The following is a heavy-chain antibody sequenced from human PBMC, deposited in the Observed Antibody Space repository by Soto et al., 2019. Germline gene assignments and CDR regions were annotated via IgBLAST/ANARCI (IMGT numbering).Heavy chain of an antibody. V-gene: IGHV1-46*01. CDR2: INPKTGTT. CDR1: GYTFTNYY. CDR3: ARVLEGRYYDESSGY. Sequence: QVQLVQSGAEVKKPGASVKVSCKASGYTFTNYYIHWVRQAPGQGLEWVGLINPKTGTTNDAPTFQGRVTMTSDTSTSTAYMELSSLRSEDTAVFYCARVLEGRYYDESSGYWGQGTLVTVSS. J-gene: IGHJ4*02. D-gene: IGHD3-22*01.